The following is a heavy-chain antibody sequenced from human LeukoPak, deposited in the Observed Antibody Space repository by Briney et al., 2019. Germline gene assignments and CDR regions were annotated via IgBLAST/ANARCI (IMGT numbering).Heavy chain of an antibody. V-gene: IGHV3-30*18. CDR1: GFTFSSYG. J-gene: IGHJ4*02. CDR3: AKEFGGAFDY. CDR2: ISYDGSSK. D-gene: IGHD3-16*01. Sequence: GGSLRLSCAASGFTFSSYGMHWVRQAPGKGLEWVAVISYDGSSKYYADPVKGRFTISRDNSKNTLYLQMNSLRAEDTAVYYCAKEFGGAFDYWGQGTLVTVSS.